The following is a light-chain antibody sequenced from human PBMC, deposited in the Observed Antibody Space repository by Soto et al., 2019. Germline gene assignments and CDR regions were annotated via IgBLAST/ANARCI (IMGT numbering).Light chain of an antibody. V-gene: IGKV3-20*01. J-gene: IGKJ4*01. CDR3: QQYGSSPLT. CDR2: GAS. CDR1: QTINNN. Sequence: TQSPSTLSVSPVALATLSCRASQTINNNLAWYQQKPGQAPRLLIYGASRRATGVPARFSGSGSGTDFTLTISRLEPEDFAVYYCQQYGSSPLTFGGGTKVDIK.